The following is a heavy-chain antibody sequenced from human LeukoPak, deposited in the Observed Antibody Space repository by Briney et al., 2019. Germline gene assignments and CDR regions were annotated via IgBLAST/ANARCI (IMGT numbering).Heavy chain of an antibody. CDR2: IYSGGST. V-gene: IGHV3-66*01. Sequence: RGSLRPSCAASGFTVSSNYMSWVRQAPGKGLEWVSVIYSGGSTYYADSVKGRFTISRDNSKNTLYLQMNSLRAEDTAVYYCARDPGITGREYYWGQGTLVTVSS. CDR3: ARDPGITGREYY. CDR1: GFTVSSNY. J-gene: IGHJ4*02. D-gene: IGHD1-20*01.